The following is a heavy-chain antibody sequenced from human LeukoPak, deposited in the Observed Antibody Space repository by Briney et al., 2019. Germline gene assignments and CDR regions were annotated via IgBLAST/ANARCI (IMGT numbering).Heavy chain of an antibody. D-gene: IGHD6-19*01. CDR2: ISWNSGSI. V-gene: IGHV3-9*01. J-gene: IGHJ3*02. Sequence: GGSLRLSCAASGFTFDDYAMHWVRQAPGKGLEWVSGISWNSGSIGYADSVKGRFTISRDNAKNSLYLQMNSLRAEDTAVYYCARDMIAVAGTAAEAFDIWGQGTMVTVSS. CDR1: GFTFDDYA. CDR3: ARDMIAVAGTAAEAFDI.